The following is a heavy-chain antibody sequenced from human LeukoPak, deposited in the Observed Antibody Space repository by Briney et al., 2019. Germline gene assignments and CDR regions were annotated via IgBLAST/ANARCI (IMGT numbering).Heavy chain of an antibody. J-gene: IGHJ1*01. Sequence: ASVKVSCKASGYIFSIYAMIWVRQAPGQGRELMGWINTNTGNPTYAQGFTGRFVFSLDTSVSTAYLQINSLKAEDTAVYYCARDYSLTLGTTTYFQHWGQGTLVTVSS. CDR3: ARDYSLTLGTTTYFQH. CDR2: INTNTGNP. CDR1: GYIFSIYA. D-gene: IGHD1-7*01. V-gene: IGHV7-4-1*02.